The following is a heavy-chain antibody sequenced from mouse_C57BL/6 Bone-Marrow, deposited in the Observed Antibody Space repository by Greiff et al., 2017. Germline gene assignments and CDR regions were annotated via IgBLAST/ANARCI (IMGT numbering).Heavy chain of an antibody. CDR2: IYPRAGST. D-gene: IGHD1-1*01. CDR1: GYTFTSYD. V-gene: IGHV1-85*01. CDR3: ARLEFDGSSGDWYFDV. Sequence: VQLQQSGPELVKPGASVKLSCKASGYTFTSYDINWVKQRPGQGLEWIGWIYPRAGSTKYTEKFKGKATLTVDTSSSTAYMELHSLPSEDSAVYFCARLEFDGSSGDWYFDVWGTGTTVTVSS. J-gene: IGHJ1*03.